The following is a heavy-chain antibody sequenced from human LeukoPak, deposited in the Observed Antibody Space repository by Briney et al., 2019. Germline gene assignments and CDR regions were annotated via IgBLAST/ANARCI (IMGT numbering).Heavy chain of an antibody. D-gene: IGHD4-23*01. CDR3: ARLYGGNSGPY. V-gene: IGHV3-30-3*01. CDR1: GFTFSSYA. Sequence: QPGRSLRLSCAASGFTFSSYAMHWVHQAPGKGLEWVAVISYDGSNKYYADSVKGQFTISRDNSKNTLYLQMNSLRAEDTAVYYCARLYGGNSGPYWGQGTLVTVSS. CDR2: ISYDGSNK. J-gene: IGHJ4*02.